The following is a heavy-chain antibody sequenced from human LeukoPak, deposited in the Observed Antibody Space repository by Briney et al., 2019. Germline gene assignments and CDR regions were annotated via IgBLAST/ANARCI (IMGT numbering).Heavy chain of an antibody. J-gene: IGHJ4*02. CDR1: GFTFDDYG. V-gene: IGHV3-11*04. D-gene: IGHD3-9*01. Sequence: PGGSLRLSCAASGFTFDDYGMSWIRQVPGKGLEWVSYIGRSGTTIHYADSVKGRFTISWDNAKKSLYLQMNSLRAEDTAVYYCARSGKIYFDWLLDYWGQGTLVTVSS. CDR2: IGRSGTTI. CDR3: ARSGKIYFDWLLDY.